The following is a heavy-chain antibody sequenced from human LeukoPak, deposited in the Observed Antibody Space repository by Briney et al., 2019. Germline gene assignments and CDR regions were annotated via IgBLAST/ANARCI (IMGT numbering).Heavy chain of an antibody. V-gene: IGHV4-34*01. CDR3: ARDGRDGYNTRAPPYGMDV. CDR2: INHSGST. D-gene: IGHD5-24*01. CDR1: GGSFSGYY. J-gene: IGHJ6*02. Sequence: SETLSLTCAVYGGSFSGYYWSWIRQPPGKGLEWIGEINHSGSTNYNPSLESRVTISVDTSKNQFSLKLSSVTAADTAVYYCARDGRDGYNTRAPPYGMDVWGQGTTVTVSS.